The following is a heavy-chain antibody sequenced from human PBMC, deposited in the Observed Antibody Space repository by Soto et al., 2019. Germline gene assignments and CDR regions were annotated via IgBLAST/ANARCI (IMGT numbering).Heavy chain of an antibody. V-gene: IGHV3-21*01. CDR2: ISSTSGHI. CDR1: GFSFSTYA. J-gene: IGHJ2*01. CDR3: ARGNYYDFWSGHPFWYFDL. Sequence: EVQLVESGGGLVKPGGSPRLSCAASGFSFSTYAMNWVRQAPGKGLDWVSSISSTSGHIYSADSVKGRFTISRDNAENSLYLQMNSLRGEDTAVYYCARGNYYDFWSGHPFWYFDLWGRGTLVTVSS. D-gene: IGHD3-3*01.